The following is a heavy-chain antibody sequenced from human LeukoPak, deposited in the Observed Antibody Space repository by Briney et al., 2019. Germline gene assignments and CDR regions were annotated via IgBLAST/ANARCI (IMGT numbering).Heavy chain of an antibody. J-gene: IGHJ4*02. V-gene: IGHV1-2*02. Sequence: ASVKVSCKASGYTFTGYYMHWVRQAPGQGLEWMGWINPNSGGTNYAQKFQGRVTMTRDTSISTAYMELSRLRSDDTAVYHCAVDKQRTLTFDYWGQGTLVTVSS. D-gene: IGHD4-17*01. CDR3: AVDKQRTLTFDY. CDR2: INPNSGGT. CDR1: GYTFTGYY.